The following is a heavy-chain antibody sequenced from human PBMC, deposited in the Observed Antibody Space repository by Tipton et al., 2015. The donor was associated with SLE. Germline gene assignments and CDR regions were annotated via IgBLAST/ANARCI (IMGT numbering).Heavy chain of an antibody. CDR1: GGSFSGYY. D-gene: IGHD6-6*01. J-gene: IGHJ4*02. CDR3: ARSAGRRFPFDS. V-gene: IGHV4-34*01. Sequence: TLSLTCAVYGGSFSGYYWSWIRQPPGKGLEWIGEINHRGSTNYNPSLKSRVTISVDTAKNQFSLKLRSVTAADTAVYFYARSAGRRFPFDSWGQGTLVTVSS. CDR2: INHRGST.